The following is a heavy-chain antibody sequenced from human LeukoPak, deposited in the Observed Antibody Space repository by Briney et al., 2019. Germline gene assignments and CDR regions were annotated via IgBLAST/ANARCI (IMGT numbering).Heavy chain of an antibody. CDR1: GYTFTSYY. D-gene: IGHD3-22*01. CDR3: ARSPTYYYDSSGYFDY. CDR2: INPSGGST. Sequence: ASVKVSCEASGYTFTSYYMHWVRQAPGQGLEWMGIINPSGGSTSYAQKFQGRVTMTRDTSTSTVYMELSSLRSEDTAVYYCARSPTYYYDSSGYFDYWGQGTLVTVSS. J-gene: IGHJ4*02. V-gene: IGHV1-46*01.